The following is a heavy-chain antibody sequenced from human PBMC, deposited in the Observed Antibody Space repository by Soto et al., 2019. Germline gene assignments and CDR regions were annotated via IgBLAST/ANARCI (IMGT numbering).Heavy chain of an antibody. D-gene: IGHD6-13*01. Sequence: PGGSLRLSCAASGFTFSSYGMHWVRQAPGKGLEWVAVIRYDGSNKYYADSVKGRFTISRDNSKNTLYLQMNSLRAEDTAVYYCARHSAAGDAFDIWGQGTMVTVSS. V-gene: IGHV3-33*01. CDR1: GFTFSSYG. CDR2: IRYDGSNK. J-gene: IGHJ3*02. CDR3: ARHSAAGDAFDI.